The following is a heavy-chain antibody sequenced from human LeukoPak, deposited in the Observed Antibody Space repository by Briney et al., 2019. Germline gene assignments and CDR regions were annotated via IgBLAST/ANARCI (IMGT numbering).Heavy chain of an antibody. Sequence: PSETLSLTCAVYGGSFSGYYWSWIRQPPGKGLEWIGEINHSGSTNYNPSLKSRVTISVGTSKNQFSLKLSSVTAADTAVYYCARGLGYSSSWCDYWGQGTLVTVPS. V-gene: IGHV4-34*01. CDR2: INHSGST. D-gene: IGHD6-13*01. CDR1: GGSFSGYY. CDR3: ARGLGYSSSWCDY. J-gene: IGHJ4*02.